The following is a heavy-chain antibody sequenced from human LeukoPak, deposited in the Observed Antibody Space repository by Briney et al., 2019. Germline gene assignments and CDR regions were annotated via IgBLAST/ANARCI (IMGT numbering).Heavy chain of an antibody. D-gene: IGHD3-3*01. V-gene: IGHV4-34*01. CDR2: INHSGST. Sequence: PGGSLRLSCAASGLTVSSNYMSWIRQPPGKGLEWIGEINHSGSTNYNPSLKSRVTISVDTSKNQFSLKLSSVTAADTAVYYCARAATSLTIFGVVIGRHYYYMDVWGKGTTVTVSS. J-gene: IGHJ6*03. CDR1: GLTVSSNY. CDR3: ARAATSLTIFGVVIGRHYYYMDV.